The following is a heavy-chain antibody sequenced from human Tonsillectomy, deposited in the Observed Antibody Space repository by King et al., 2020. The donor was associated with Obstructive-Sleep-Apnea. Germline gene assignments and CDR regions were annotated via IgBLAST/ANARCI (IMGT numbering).Heavy chain of an antibody. J-gene: IGHJ3*02. D-gene: IGHD6-19*01. CDR3: ARDAYNSDSPRWGALEI. V-gene: IGHV1-46*01. Sequence: QLVQSGAEVKRPGASVKVSCKASGYTFTDRYLHWVRQAPGQGLYWMGIINPSGGSTSYAQNFQGSVTMTRDTSTSTVYMQLRSLKSEDTAVYFCARDAYNSDSPRWGALEIWGQGTMVTVSS. CDR2: INPSGGST. CDR1: GYTFTDRY.